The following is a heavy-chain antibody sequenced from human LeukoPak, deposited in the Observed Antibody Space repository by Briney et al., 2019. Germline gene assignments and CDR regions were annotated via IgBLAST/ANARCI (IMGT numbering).Heavy chain of an antibody. J-gene: IGHJ4*02. V-gene: IGHV3-64*01. CDR1: GFTFSSYA. Sequence: PGGSLRLSCAASGFTFSSYAMHWVRQAPGKGLEYVSAISSNGGSTYYANSVKGRFTISRDNSKNTLYLQMGSLRAEDTAVYYCARDRLAVMEGDLDYWGQGTLVTVSS. CDR2: ISSNGGST. D-gene: IGHD3-16*01. CDR3: ARDRLAVMEGDLDY.